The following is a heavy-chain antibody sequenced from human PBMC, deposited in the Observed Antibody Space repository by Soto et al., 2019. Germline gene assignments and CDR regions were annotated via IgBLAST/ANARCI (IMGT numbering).Heavy chain of an antibody. CDR1: GGTFSSYT. CDR2: IIPILGIA. CDR3: ARDSPRRIAAAGTRWFDP. D-gene: IGHD6-13*01. J-gene: IGHJ5*02. Sequence: SVKVSCKASGGTFSSYTITWVRQAPGQGLEWMGRIIPILGIANYAQKFQGRVTITADKSTSTAYMELSSLRSEDTAVYYCARDSPRRIAAAGTRWFDPWGQGTLVTVSS. V-gene: IGHV1-69*04.